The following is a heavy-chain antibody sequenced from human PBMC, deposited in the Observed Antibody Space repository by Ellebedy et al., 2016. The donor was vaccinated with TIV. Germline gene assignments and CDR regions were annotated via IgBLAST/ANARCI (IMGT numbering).Heavy chain of an antibody. D-gene: IGHD3-16*01. CDR3: AREGVLRGTEGYHDAFDI. V-gene: IGHV1-69*04. J-gene: IGHJ3*02. CDR1: GGTFSSYA. Sequence: ASVKVSCKASGGTFSSYAISWVRQAPGQGLEWMGRIIPILGIANYAQKFQGRVTITADKSTSTAYMELSSLRSEDTAVYYCAREGVLRGTEGYHDAFDIWGQGTMVTVSS. CDR2: IIPILGIA.